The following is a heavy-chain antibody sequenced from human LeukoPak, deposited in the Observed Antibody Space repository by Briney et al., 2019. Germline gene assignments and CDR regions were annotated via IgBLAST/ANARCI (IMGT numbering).Heavy chain of an antibody. V-gene: IGHV3-11*01. CDR1: GFTFSDEY. J-gene: IGHJ4*02. D-gene: IGHD3-10*01. CDR3: ARARGAGPGAHFDY. CDR2: ISHTGNSI. Sequence: PGGSLRLSCEASGFTFSDEYMSWIRQAPGKGLEWISYISHTGNSIFYADSVEGRFTISRDNAKNSLYLQMNSLRPEDAATYYCARARGAGPGAHFDYWGQGTLVTVSS.